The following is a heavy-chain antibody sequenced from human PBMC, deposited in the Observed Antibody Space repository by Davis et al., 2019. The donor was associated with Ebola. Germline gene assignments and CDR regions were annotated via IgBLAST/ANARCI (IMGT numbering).Heavy chain of an antibody. CDR1: GYSFTSYW. J-gene: IGHJ3*02. CDR2: IDPSDSYT. Sequence: PGGSLRLSCKGSGYSFTSYWISWVRQMPGKGLEWMGRIDPSDSYTNYSPSFQGHVTISADKSISTAYLQWSSLKASDTAMYYCARQVVVTFDAFDIWGQGTMVTVSS. CDR3: ARQVVVTFDAFDI. D-gene: IGHD2-15*01. V-gene: IGHV5-10-1*01.